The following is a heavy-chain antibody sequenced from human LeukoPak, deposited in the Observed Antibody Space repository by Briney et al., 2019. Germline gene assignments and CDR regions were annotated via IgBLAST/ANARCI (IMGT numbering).Heavy chain of an antibody. Sequence: GGSLRLSCAASGFTFSSYVMSWVRQAPGKGLEWVSTISGSGGSTYYANSVKGRFTISRDNSKNTLYLQMNSLRAEDTAVYYCATGLWFGRHWGQGTLVTVSS. CDR1: GFTFSSYV. D-gene: IGHD3-10*01. CDR3: ATGLWFGRH. J-gene: IGHJ4*02. CDR2: ISGSGGST. V-gene: IGHV3-23*01.